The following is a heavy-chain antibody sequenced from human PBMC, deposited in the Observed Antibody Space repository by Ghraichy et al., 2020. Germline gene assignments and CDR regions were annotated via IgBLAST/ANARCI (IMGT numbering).Heavy chain of an antibody. J-gene: IGHJ4*02. V-gene: IGHV4-34*01. CDR1: GGSFSGYY. CDR2: INHSGST. Sequence: SETLSLTCAVYGGSFSGYYWSWIRQPPGKGLEWIGEINHSGSTNYNPSLKSRVTISVDTSKNQFSLKLSSVTAADTAVYYCARGPPPRGVSNIPLFDYWGQGTLVTVSS. CDR3: ARGPPPRGVSNIPLFDY. D-gene: IGHD2-21*01.